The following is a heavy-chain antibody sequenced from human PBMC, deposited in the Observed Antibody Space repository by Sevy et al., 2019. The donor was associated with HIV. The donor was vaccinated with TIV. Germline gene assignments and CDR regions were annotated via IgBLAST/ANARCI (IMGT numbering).Heavy chain of an antibody. J-gene: IGHJ4*02. CDR3: AKSLHPGYYGGSGFYSDS. Sequence: GGSLRLSCAASGFDFSIYAMTWVRQTPGKGLEWVSSINGGGDSSYFADSVKGRFSVSRDNSRNTLYLLMDSLTLDDTALYFCAKSLHPGYYGGSGFYSDSWGQGTRVTVSS. V-gene: IGHV3-23*01. CDR1: GFDFSIYA. CDR2: INGGGDSS. D-gene: IGHD3-22*01.